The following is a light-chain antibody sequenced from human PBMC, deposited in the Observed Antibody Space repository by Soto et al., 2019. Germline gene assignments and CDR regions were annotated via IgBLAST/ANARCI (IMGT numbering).Light chain of an antibody. V-gene: IGLV2-14*01. CDR2: EVT. Sequence: LTQPASVSGSPGQSITISCTGTSGDIGSYNRVSWYQQHPGKAPKLIIYEVTDRPSGVSNRFSGSKSGNTASLTISGLQAEDEAEYYCSSYTNINTRACVFGSGTKVTVL. CDR3: SSYTNINTRACV. J-gene: IGLJ1*01. CDR1: SGDIGSYNR.